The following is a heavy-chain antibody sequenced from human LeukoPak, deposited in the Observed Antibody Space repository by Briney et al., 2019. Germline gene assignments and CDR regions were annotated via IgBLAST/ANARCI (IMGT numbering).Heavy chain of an antibody. CDR3: ARDFEAYFDY. J-gene: IGHJ4*02. V-gene: IGHV1-3*04. D-gene: IGHD2/OR15-2a*01. CDR1: GYTFNDYV. CDR2: NITGSGNT. Sequence: ASVKVSCKASGYTFNDYVMHWVRQAPGQRLEWMGWNITGSGNTHYSQKFQGRVTITRDTSAGTVYMELSSLRSEDTAVYYCARDFEAYFDYWGQGTLVTVSS.